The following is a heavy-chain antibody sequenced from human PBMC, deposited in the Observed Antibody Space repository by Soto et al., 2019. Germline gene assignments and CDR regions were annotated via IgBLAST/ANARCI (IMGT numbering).Heavy chain of an antibody. Sequence: QVQLQESGPGLVKPSETLSVTCTVSGDSISDYGWSWIRQPAGKGLEWIGRLCTSGSTKYNPSLKSRVTMSADTSKNQFSLNLSTVTAADTAIYYCARMYNSGFYRPEGDYYYYGMDVWGQGTTVTVSS. V-gene: IGHV4-4*07. J-gene: IGHJ6*02. CDR1: GDSISDYG. CDR3: ARMYNSGFYRPEGDYYYYGMDV. CDR2: LCTSGST. D-gene: IGHD6-19*01.